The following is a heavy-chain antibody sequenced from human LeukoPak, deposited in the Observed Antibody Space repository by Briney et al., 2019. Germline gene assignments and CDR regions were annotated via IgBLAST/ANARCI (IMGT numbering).Heavy chain of an antibody. CDR3: ARTAAAGTSSGY. CDR1: GYTFTGYG. V-gene: IGHV1-18*01. CDR2: ISAYNGNT. Sequence: ASVKVSCKASGYTFTGYGISWVRQAPGQGLEWMGWISAYNGNTNYAQKLQGRVTMTTDTSTSTAYKEQRSMRSDDTAVYYCARTAAAGTSSGYWGQGTLVTVSS. D-gene: IGHD6-13*01. J-gene: IGHJ4*02.